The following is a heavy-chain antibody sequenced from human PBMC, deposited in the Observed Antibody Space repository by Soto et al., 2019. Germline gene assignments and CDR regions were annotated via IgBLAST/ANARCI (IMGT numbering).Heavy chain of an antibody. D-gene: IGHD6-6*01. CDR2: INPNSGGT. CDR1: GYTFTGYY. CDR3: AREEWEGPARRSYDY. V-gene: IGHV1-2*02. J-gene: IGHJ4*02. Sequence: QVQLVQSGAEVKKPGASVKVSCKASGYTFTGYYMHWVRQAPGQGLEWMGWINPNSGGTNYAQKFQGGVTMTRDTSISTADMELSRLRSDDTAVYYCAREEWEGPARRSYDYWGQGTLVTVSS.